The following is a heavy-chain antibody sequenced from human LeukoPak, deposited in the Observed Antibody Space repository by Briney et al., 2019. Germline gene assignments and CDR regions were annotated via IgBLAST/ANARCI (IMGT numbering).Heavy chain of an antibody. CDR1: GFTFSNAW. CDR3: TTARGSYSD. D-gene: IGHD1-26*01. Sequence: GGSLRLSCAASGFTFSNAWMSWVRQAPGKGLEWVGRIKSKTDDGTTDYAAPVKGRFTISRDDSKNTLYLQMNSLKTEDTAVYYCTTARGSYSDWGQGTLVTVSS. V-gene: IGHV3-15*01. J-gene: IGHJ4*02. CDR2: IKSKTDDGTT.